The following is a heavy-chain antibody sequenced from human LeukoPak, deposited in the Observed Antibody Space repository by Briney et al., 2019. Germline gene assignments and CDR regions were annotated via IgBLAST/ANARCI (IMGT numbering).Heavy chain of an antibody. CDR3: AKNYDFLTGYAN. CDR2: VNPSSGVT. CDR1: GYTFTGYY. D-gene: IGHD3-9*01. Sequence: ASVKVSCKASGYTFTGYYMHWVRQAPGQGLEWMGWVNPSSGVTRYAQKFQGRVTMTRNTSISTAYMELSSLRSEDTAVYYCAKNYDFLTGYANWGQGTLVTVSS. J-gene: IGHJ4*02. V-gene: IGHV1-8*02.